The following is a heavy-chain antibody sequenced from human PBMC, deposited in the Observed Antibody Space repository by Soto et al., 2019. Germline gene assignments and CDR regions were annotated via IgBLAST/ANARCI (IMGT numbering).Heavy chain of an antibody. Sequence: GGSLRLSCAASGFTFSSYAMSWVRQAPGKGLEWVSAISGSGGSTYYADSVEGRFTISRDNSKNTLYLQMNSLRVEDTAVYYCAKLDYDSSGPSPVDYWGQGTLVTVSS. CDR1: GFTFSSYA. D-gene: IGHD3-22*01. J-gene: IGHJ4*02. CDR3: AKLDYDSSGPSPVDY. CDR2: ISGSGGST. V-gene: IGHV3-23*01.